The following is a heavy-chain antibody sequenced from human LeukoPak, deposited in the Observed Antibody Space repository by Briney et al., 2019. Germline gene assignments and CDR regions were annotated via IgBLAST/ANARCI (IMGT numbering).Heavy chain of an antibody. CDR2: FDPEGGET. CDR3: ATEFTQDRAFDY. J-gene: IGHJ4*02. D-gene: IGHD2-15*01. CDR1: GYTLTELS. V-gene: IGHV1-24*01. Sequence: ASVKVSCKVSGYTLTELSMHWVRQAPGKGLEWMGGFDPEGGETIYAQEFQGRVTMTEDTSTDTAYMELSSLRSEDTAVYYCATEFTQDRAFDYWGQGTLVTVSS.